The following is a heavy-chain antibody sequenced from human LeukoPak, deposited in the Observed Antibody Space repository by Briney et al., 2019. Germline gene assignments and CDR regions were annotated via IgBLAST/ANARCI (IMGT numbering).Heavy chain of an antibody. J-gene: IGHJ1*01. V-gene: IGHV3-30*02. Sequence: GGSLRLSCAASGFTFSSYGMHWVRQAPGKGLEWVAFIRYDGSNKYYADSVKGRFTISRDNSKTTLYLQTNSLRPEDTAVYYCARVRNTYFDILTDGRYLQHWGQGTQVTVSS. CDR3: ARVRNTYFDILTDGRYLQH. CDR1: GFTFSSYG. CDR2: IRYDGSNK. D-gene: IGHD3-9*01.